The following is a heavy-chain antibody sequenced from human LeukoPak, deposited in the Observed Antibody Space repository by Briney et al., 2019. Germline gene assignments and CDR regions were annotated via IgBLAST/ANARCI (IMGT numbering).Heavy chain of an antibody. CDR1: GYTFTSYD. CDR2: ISAYNGNT. Sequence: ASVKVSCKASGYTFTSYDINWVRQAPGQGLEWMGWISAYNGNTNYAQKLQGRVTMTTDTSTSTAYMELRSLRSDDTAVYYCARVITIFGVVTRDLDYWGQGTLVTVSS. CDR3: ARVITIFGVVTRDLDY. J-gene: IGHJ4*02. D-gene: IGHD3-3*01. V-gene: IGHV1-18*01.